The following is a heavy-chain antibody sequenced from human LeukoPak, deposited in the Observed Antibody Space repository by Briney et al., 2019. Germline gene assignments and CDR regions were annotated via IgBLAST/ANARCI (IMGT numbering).Heavy chain of an antibody. J-gene: IGHJ3*02. CDR3: ARDPTTVTKGLDI. CDR2: ISYIGST. D-gene: IGHD4-17*01. CDR1: GGSMSSHY. V-gene: IGHV4-59*11. Sequence: PSETLSLTCTVSGGSMSSHYWSWIRQPPGKGLEWIGYISYIGSTNYNPSLKSQVTISIDTSKNQFSLKLSSVTAADTAVYYCARDPTTVTKGLDIWGQGTMVTVSS.